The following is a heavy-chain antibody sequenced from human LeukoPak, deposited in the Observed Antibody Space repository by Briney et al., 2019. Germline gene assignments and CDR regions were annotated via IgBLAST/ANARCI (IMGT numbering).Heavy chain of an antibody. D-gene: IGHD1/OR15-1a*01. CDR1: GFTFSIYW. Sequence: GGSLRLSCAASGFTFSIYWMSWVRQAPGKGLEWVANIKQDGSERYYVDSVKGRFTLSRDNAKNSLYLQMNSLRAEDTAVYYCARDYITGTSENYYYYYGMDVWGQGTTVTVSS. V-gene: IGHV3-7*03. CDR3: ARDYITGTSENYYYYYGMDV. CDR2: IKQDGSER. J-gene: IGHJ6*02.